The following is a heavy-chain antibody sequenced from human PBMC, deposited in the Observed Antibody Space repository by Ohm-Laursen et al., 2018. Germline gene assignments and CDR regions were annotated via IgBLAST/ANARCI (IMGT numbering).Heavy chain of an antibody. CDR2: ATGSGRGT. J-gene: IGHJ4*02. D-gene: IGHD5-18*01. CDR1: GFTFSSYA. CDR3: AKDLIRGYSYGFKSPIDY. V-gene: IGHV3-23*01. Sequence: SLRLSCAASGFTFSSYAMSWVRQGPEKGLEWVSVATGSGRGTYYTDSVKGRFSISRDNSKNTLYLQMNSLRAEDTAVYYCAKDLIRGYSYGFKSPIDYWGQGTLVTVSS.